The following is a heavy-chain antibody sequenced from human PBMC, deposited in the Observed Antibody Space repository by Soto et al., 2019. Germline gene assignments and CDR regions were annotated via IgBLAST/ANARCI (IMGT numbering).Heavy chain of an antibody. CDR3: VRDSGYGSGTSVNHYLAY. CDR2: ISSNSSTN. V-gene: IGHV3-48*01. D-gene: IGHD3-10*01. J-gene: IGHJ4*01. Sequence: GGSLRLSCAASGFTFSSYGINWVRQAPGKGLEWVSYISSNSSTNYYATDVNGRFTITRDNAKNSLYLQMDRLRAEDTAVYYCVRDSGYGSGTSVNHYLAYWGHGTLVTVSS. CDR1: GFTFSSYG.